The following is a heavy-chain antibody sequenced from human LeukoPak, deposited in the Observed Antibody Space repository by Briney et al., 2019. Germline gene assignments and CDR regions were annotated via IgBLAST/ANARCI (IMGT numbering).Heavy chain of an antibody. CDR2: IWYDGSNK. J-gene: IGHJ4*02. D-gene: IGHD3-22*01. CDR1: GFTFSSYG. CDR3: ARGGYYYDSSGYQFDY. V-gene: IGHV3-33*01. Sequence: PGRSLRLSCAASGFTFSSYGMHWVRQAPGKGLEWVAVIWYDGSNKYYADSVKGRFTISRDNSKNTLYLQMNSLRAEDTAVYYCARGGYYYDSSGYQFDYWGQGTLVTVSS.